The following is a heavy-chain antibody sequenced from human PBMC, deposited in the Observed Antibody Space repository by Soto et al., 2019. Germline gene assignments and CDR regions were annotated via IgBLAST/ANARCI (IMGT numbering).Heavy chain of an antibody. CDR2: ISAFTGDT. Sequence: QVQLVQSGAEVKKPGASVKVSCKASGYTFTSYGVTWVRQAPGQGLEWLGWISAFTGDTKYAQNLQGRVTMTTDTSPSTAYMDPRRLRSDDTAVYYCAREFDAFDIWGQGTLVTVSS. CDR3: AREFDAFDI. V-gene: IGHV1-18*01. CDR1: GYTFTSYG. J-gene: IGHJ3*02.